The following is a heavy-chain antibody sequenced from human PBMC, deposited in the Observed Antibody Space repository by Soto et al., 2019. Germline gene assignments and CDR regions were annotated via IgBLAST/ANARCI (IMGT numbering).Heavy chain of an antibody. Sequence: PGGSLRLSCAASGFTFSNYAMNWARQAPGKGLEWVSAISGSGGSTYYADSVKGRFTISRDNSKNTLYLQMNSLRAEDTAVYYCAKDASVQLWFCGMDVWGQGTTVTVSS. CDR3: AKDASVQLWFCGMDV. J-gene: IGHJ6*02. CDR2: ISGSGGST. V-gene: IGHV3-23*01. CDR1: GFTFSNYA. D-gene: IGHD5-18*01.